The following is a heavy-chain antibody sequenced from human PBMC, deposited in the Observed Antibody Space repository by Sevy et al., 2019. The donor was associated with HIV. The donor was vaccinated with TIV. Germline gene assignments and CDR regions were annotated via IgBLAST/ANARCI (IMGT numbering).Heavy chain of an antibody. CDR3: ARDCSSSSCLWGMDV. J-gene: IGHJ6*02. Sequence: GGSLRLSCAASGFTFNIYSMNWVRQAPGKGLEWVSSISGSSSYIFYADSLKGRFTISRDNAKNSLYLQMNSLRAEDTAVYYCARDCSSSSCLWGMDVWGQGTTVTVSS. CDR1: GFTFNIYS. V-gene: IGHV3-21*01. D-gene: IGHD2-2*01. CDR2: ISGSSSYI.